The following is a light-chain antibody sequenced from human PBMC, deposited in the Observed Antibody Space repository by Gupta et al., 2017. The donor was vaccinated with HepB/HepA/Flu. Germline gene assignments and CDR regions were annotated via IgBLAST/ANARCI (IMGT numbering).Light chain of an antibody. CDR2: SNN. Sequence: SALPHPPSASRTPGQRVTISCSGSSSNMGSNNVNWYQQRPGTAPKLLIYSNNQRPSGVPDRFSGSKYGTSAALAISGLQAEDEADYYCAAWDDSRNGVVFGGGTKLTVL. J-gene: IGLJ2*01. V-gene: IGLV1-44*01. CDR3: AAWDDSRNGVV. CDR1: SSNMGSNN.